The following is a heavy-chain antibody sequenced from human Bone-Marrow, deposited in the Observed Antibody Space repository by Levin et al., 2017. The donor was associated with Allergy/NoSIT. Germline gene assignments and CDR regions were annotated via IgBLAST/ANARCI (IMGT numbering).Heavy chain of an antibody. J-gene: IGHJ4*02. CDR1: GYTFTSYY. V-gene: IGHV1-46*01. CDR3: ARSPPSLWLRAPQQWLARDYFDN. Sequence: GESLKISCKASGYTFTSYYINWVRQARGLGLEWMGVINPSGGSTIDAQEFQGRVSLTSDTATTTVYMELTSLRSEDTAVYFCARSPPSLWLRAPQQWLARDYFDNWGQGTLVTVSS. CDR2: INPSGGST. D-gene: IGHD6-19*01.